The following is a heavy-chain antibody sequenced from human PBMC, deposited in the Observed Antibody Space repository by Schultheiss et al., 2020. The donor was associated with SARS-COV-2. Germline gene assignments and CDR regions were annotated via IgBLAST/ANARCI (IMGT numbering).Heavy chain of an antibody. D-gene: IGHD3-16*01. J-gene: IGHJ4*02. CDR1: GYTFTSYY. CDR2: INPSGGST. V-gene: IGHV1-46*01. Sequence: ASVKVSCKASGYTFTSYYMHWVRQAPGQGLEWMGIINPSGGSTSYAQKFQGRVTMTTDTSTSTAYMELRSLRSDDTAVYYCARDRGSGGFDYWGQGTLVTVSS. CDR3: ARDRGSGGFDY.